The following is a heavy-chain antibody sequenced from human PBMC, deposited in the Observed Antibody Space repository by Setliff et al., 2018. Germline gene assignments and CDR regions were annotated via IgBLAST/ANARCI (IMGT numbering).Heavy chain of an antibody. CDR3: ARGINTVSWTPKY. Sequence: PWETLSLTCTVSGGSISSDIWSWIRQPPGKGLEWIGQIHTGSTNYNPSLRSRVTISVDMSKNQFSLKLNSVTAADTAVYYCARGINTVSWTPKYWGQGTLVTVSS. D-gene: IGHD2-2*02. V-gene: IGHV4-4*08. CDR1: GGSISSDI. CDR2: IHTGST. J-gene: IGHJ4*02.